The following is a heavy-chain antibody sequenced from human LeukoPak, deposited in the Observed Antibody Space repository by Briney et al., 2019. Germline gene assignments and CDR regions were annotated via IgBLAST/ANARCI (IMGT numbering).Heavy chain of an antibody. CDR1: GGSISSSAYS. V-gene: IGHV4-39*01. CDR2: IYDSGNT. CDR3: ARQYGPGYSSTWYFDY. D-gene: IGHD6-13*01. Sequence: SETLSLTCTVSGGSISSSAYSWGWIRQPPGKGLDWIGNIYDSGNTYYNPSLKRRVTISVDTSKNQFSLKLNSVTAADTAVYYCARQYGPGYSSTWYFDYWGQGTLVTVSS. J-gene: IGHJ4*02.